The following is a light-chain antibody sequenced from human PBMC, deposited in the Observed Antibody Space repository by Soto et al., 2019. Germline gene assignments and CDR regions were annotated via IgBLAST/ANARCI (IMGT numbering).Light chain of an antibody. Sequence: DIQMTQSPTSLSASVGDRVTITCRASQGIRNFVAWYQQKPGKAPKLLIYAASTLQSGVPSRFSGSGSGPDFTLTIYSRQPEDVATYSCQKYSSCPVFVPGTKVEIK. V-gene: IGKV1-27*01. CDR3: QKYSSCPV. J-gene: IGKJ3*01. CDR1: QGIRNF. CDR2: AAS.